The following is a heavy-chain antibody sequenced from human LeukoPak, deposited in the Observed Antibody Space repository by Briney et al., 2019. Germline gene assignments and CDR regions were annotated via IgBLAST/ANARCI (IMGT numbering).Heavy chain of an antibody. V-gene: IGHV1-46*01. CDR3: ARESYGSGSDLGY. CDR2: INPNGGST. Sequence: ASVKVSCKASGYTFTTYYIHWVRQAPGQGLEWMGIINPNGGSTTYAQKFQGRVTMTSDMSTSTVYMELSSLRSEDTAVFYCARESYGSGSDLGYRGQGTLVTVSS. J-gene: IGHJ4*02. CDR1: GYTFTTYY. D-gene: IGHD3-10*01.